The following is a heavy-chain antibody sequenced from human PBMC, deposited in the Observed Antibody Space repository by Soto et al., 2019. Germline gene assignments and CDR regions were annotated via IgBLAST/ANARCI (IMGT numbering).Heavy chain of an antibody. CDR1: GYTFTSYG. V-gene: IGHV1-18*01. CDR2: ISAYNGNT. D-gene: IGHD2-15*01. J-gene: IGHJ4*02. Sequence: ASVKVSCKASGYTFTSYGISWVRQAPGKELEWMGWISAYNGNTKYAQKLQGRVTMTTDTSTRPAYMELRSLRSDYTAVYYCARGYCSGGSCYYFDYWGQGTLVTVSS. CDR3: ARGYCSGGSCYYFDY.